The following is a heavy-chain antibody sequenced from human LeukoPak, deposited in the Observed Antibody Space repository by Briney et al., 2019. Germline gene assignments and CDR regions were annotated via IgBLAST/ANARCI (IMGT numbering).Heavy chain of an antibody. J-gene: IGHJ6*03. CDR1: GGSISSSSYH. V-gene: IGHV4-39*01. CDR3: ARINHYYYYYYMDV. CDR2: IFYSANT. Sequence: PSETLSLTCTVSGGSISSSSYHWGWIRQPPGKGLEWIGHIFYSANTYYNPSLKSRVTISEDTSKNQFSLKLTSVTAADTAVYYCARINHYYYYYYMDVWGKETAVTVSS. D-gene: IGHD3-16*01.